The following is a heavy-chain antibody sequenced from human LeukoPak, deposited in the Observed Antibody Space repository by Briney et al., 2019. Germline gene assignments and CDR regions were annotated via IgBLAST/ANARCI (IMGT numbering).Heavy chain of an antibody. Sequence: PGGSLRLSCAAYGFTFSSYAMGSVRQAPGKGLEWDSAVSGSGGRPYYADSVKGRFTISKDNSKNALYLQMNSLRAEDTAVYYCAKDRDSSSNYNWFDPWGQGTLVTVPS. CDR2: VSGSGGRP. J-gene: IGHJ5*02. CDR1: GFTFSSYA. CDR3: AKDRDSSSNYNWFDP. V-gene: IGHV3-23*01. D-gene: IGHD6-6*01.